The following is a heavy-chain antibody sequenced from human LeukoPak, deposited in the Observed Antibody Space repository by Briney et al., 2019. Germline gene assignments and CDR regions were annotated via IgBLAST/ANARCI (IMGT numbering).Heavy chain of an antibody. CDR3: ARELGNIAAAGTALDY. CDR2: NNPSGGST. Sequence: ASVKVSCKASGYTFTSYYMHWVRQAPGQGLEWMGINNPSGGSTSYAQKFQGRVTMTRDTSTSTVYMELSRLRSDDTAVYYCARELGNIAAAGTALDYWGQGTLVTVSS. V-gene: IGHV1-46*01. CDR1: GYTFTSYY. J-gene: IGHJ4*02. D-gene: IGHD6-13*01.